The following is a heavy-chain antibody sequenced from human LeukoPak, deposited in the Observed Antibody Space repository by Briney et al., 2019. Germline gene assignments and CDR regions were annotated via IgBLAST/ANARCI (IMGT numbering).Heavy chain of an antibody. J-gene: IGHJ3*02. CDR2: IRYDGSNK. CDR3: ASEAIVVVVAATPHAFDI. Sequence: GGSLRLSCAASGFTFSSYGMHWVRQAPGKGLEWVAFIRYDGSNKYYADSVKGRFTISRDNSKNTLYLQMDSLRAEDTAVYYCASEAIVVVVAATPHAFDIWGQGTMVTVSS. CDR1: GFTFSSYG. V-gene: IGHV3-30*02. D-gene: IGHD2-15*01.